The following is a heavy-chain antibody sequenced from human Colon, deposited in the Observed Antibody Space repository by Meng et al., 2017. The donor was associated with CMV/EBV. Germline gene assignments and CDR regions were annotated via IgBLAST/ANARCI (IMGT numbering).Heavy chain of an antibody. J-gene: IGHJ4*02. V-gene: IGHV4-39*07. D-gene: IGHD6-19*01. CDR2: IYFSGST. Sequence: LRLSCAVSGGSIRSSSSYWGWIRQPPGKGPEWLGSIYFSGSTYHNPSLESRVTISVDPSKNQFSLWLRSVTAADTAVYYCARGIAVAGLFDYWGQGTLVTVS. CDR3: ARGIAVAGLFDY. CDR1: GGSIRSSSSY.